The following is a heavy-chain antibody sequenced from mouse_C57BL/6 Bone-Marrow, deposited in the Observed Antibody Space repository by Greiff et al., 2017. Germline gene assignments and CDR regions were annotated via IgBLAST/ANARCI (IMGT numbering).Heavy chain of an antibody. J-gene: IGHJ3*01. CDR3: ARNYGGWFAY. V-gene: IGHV5-6*01. CDR2: ISSGGSYT. D-gene: IGHD1-1*01. Sequence: EVMLVESGGDLVKPGGSLKLSCAASGFTFSSYGMSWVRQTPDKRLEWVATISSGGSYTYYPDSVKGRFTISRDNAKNTLYLQMSSLKSEDTAMYYCARNYGGWFAYWGQGTLGTVSA. CDR1: GFTFSSYG.